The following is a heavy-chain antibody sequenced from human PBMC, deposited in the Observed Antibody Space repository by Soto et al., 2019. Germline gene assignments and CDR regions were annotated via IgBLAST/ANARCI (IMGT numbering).Heavy chain of an antibody. CDR2: IKQDGSEK. D-gene: IGHD6-19*01. J-gene: IGHJ6*02. CDR1: GFTFSSYW. V-gene: IGHV3-7*01. CDR3: ARVPRYSSGCMDV. Sequence: VGSLRLSCAASGFTFSSYWMSWVRQAPGKGLEWVANIKQDGSEKYYVDSVKGRFTISRDNAKNSLYLQMNSLRAEDTAVYYCARVPRYSSGCMDVWGQGTTVTVSS.